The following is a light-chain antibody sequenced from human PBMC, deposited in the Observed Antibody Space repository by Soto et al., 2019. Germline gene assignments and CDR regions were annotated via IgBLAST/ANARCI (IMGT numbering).Light chain of an antibody. J-gene: IGLJ1*01. V-gene: IGLV2-14*01. CDR1: SREVGGYNY. CDR2: DVN. CDR3: SSYTGSSTFV. Sequence: QSVVTQPASLSGSPWKSIPLSCTGTSREVGGYNYVSWYQQLPGKAPKLMIYDVNNRPSGVSNRFSGSKSGNTASLTISGLQAEDEADYYCSSYTGSSTFVFGTGTKVTVL.